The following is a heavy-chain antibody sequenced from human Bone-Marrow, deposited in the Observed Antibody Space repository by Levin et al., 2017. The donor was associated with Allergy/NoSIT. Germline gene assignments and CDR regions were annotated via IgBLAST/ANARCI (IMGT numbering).Heavy chain of an antibody. Sequence: GESLKISCAVSGLTVSRTYMTWIRQAPGKGLEWLSVIYSLGNTYYADSVKGRFTISRDSSKDTLYLHMTSLRVDDTAVYYCAAGSNTEGSDYWGQGTLVTVSS. D-gene: IGHD3-10*01. CDR1: GLTVSRTY. V-gene: IGHV3-53*01. CDR2: IYSLGNT. CDR3: AAGSNTEGSDY. J-gene: IGHJ4*02.